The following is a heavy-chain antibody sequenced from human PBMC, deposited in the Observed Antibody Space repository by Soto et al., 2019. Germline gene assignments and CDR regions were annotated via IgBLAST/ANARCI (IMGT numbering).Heavy chain of an antibody. CDR1: GYTFTSYG. J-gene: IGHJ6*02. D-gene: IGHD2-21*02. V-gene: IGHV1-18*01. Sequence: ASVKVSCKASGYTFTSYGISWVRQAPGQGLEWMGWISAYNGNTNYAQKLQGRVTMTTDTSTSTAYMELRSLRSGDTAVYYCARVGGGDSRTYYYYYGMDVWGQGTTVTVSS. CDR3: ARVGGGDSRTYYYYYGMDV. CDR2: ISAYNGNT.